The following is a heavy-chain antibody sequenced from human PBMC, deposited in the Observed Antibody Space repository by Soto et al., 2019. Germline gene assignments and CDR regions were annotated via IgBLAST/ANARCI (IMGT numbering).Heavy chain of an antibody. CDR3: ARGLMVRGVKVWVWFDP. D-gene: IGHD3-10*01. V-gene: IGHV4-30-2*01. J-gene: IGHJ5*02. CDR2: IYHSGST. CDR1: GGSISSGGYS. Sequence: QLQLQESGSGLVKPSQTLSLTCAVSGGSISSGGYSWSWIRQPPGKGLEWIGYIYHSGSTYYNPSLKSRVPISVDRSKHQFSLKLSSVTAADTAVFYCARGLMVRGVKVWVWFDPWGQGTLVTVSS.